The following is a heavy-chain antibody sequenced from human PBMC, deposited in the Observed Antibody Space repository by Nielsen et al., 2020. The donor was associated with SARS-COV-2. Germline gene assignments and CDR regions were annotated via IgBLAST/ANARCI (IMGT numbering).Heavy chain of an antibody. D-gene: IGHD6-19*01. CDR3: VVTVSGAPFFQY. CDR2: VNDRGHN. Sequence: SEALSLTCAVSGGTSGGHWSWIRRPLGKGLEWIGDVNDRGHNNSTPSLKSRVTISADTSKNQFSLKLTSVTAADTAVYYCVVTVSGAPFFQYWGHGTLVTVSS. V-gene: IGHV4-34*08. CDR1: GGTSGGH. J-gene: IGHJ4*01.